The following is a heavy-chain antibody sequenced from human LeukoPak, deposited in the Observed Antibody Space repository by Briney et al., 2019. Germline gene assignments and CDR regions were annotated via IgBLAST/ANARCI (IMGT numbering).Heavy chain of an antibody. Sequence: ASQTLSLTCTVSGGSISSGDYYWSWIRQPPGKGLEWIGYIYYSGSTNYNPSLKSRVTISVDTSKNQFSLKLSSVTAADTAVYYCARLMDSWPSGWFDPWGQGTLVTVSS. D-gene: IGHD2-15*01. CDR2: IYYSGST. CDR1: GGSISSGDYY. J-gene: IGHJ5*02. V-gene: IGHV4-61*08. CDR3: ARLMDSWPSGWFDP.